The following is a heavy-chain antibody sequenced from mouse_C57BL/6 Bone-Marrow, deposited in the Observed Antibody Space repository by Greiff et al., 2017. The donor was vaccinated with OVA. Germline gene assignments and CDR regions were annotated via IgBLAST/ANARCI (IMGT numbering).Heavy chain of an antibody. D-gene: IGHD2-4*01. J-gene: IGHJ4*01. CDR1: GYAFSSSW. Sequence: QVQLQQSGPELVKPGASVQISCKASGYAFSSSWMNWVKQRPGKGLEWVGRIYPGDGDTNYNGKFKGKATLTADKSSSTAYMQLSSLTSEDSAVYFCARPIYYDYGYAMDYWGQGTSVTVSS. CDR3: ARPIYYDYGYAMDY. CDR2: IYPGDGDT. V-gene: IGHV1-82*01.